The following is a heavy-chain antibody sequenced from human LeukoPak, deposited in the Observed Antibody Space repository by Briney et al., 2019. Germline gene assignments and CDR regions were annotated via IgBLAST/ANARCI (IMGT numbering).Heavy chain of an antibody. Sequence: PGGSLRLSCAASGFTFSSYGMHWVRQAPGKGLEWVAFIRYDGSNKYYADSVKGRFTISRDNAKNSLYLQMNSLRAEDTAVYYCARDVYYSSGWYNEFYYWGQGTLVTVSS. J-gene: IGHJ4*02. CDR2: IRYDGSNK. V-gene: IGHV3-30*02. CDR3: ARDVYYSSGWYNEFYY. CDR1: GFTFSSYG. D-gene: IGHD6-19*01.